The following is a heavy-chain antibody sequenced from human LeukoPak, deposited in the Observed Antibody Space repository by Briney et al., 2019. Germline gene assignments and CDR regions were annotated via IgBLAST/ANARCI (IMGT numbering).Heavy chain of an antibody. Sequence: PSETLSLTCAAYGGSFSGYYWTWIRQSPGKGLEWIGEITHSGGTNYNPSLKSRVSISVDTSRNQFSLKLRSVAAADTAVYYCARDLPDILTGGPYGMDVWGQGTTVTVSS. V-gene: IGHV4-34*01. CDR1: GGSFSGYY. J-gene: IGHJ6*02. D-gene: IGHD3-9*01. CDR2: ITHSGGT. CDR3: ARDLPDILTGGPYGMDV.